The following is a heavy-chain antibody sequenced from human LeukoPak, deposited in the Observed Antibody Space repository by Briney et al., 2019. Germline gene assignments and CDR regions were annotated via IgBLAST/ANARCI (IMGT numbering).Heavy chain of an antibody. CDR1: GSTFTSYG. V-gene: IGHV1-18*01. Sequence: ASVKVSCKASGSTFTSYGISWVRQAPGQGLEWMGWISAYNGNTNYAQKLQGRVTMTTDTYTSTAYMELRSLRSDDTAVYYCASYQIVGATVGPLGYWGQGTLVTVSS. D-gene: IGHD1-26*01. CDR2: ISAYNGNT. J-gene: IGHJ4*02. CDR3: ASYQIVGATVGPLGY.